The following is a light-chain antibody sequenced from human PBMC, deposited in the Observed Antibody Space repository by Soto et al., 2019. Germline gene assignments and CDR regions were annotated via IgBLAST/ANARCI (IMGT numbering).Light chain of an antibody. CDR2: ATS. J-gene: IGKJ1*01. CDR1: QSVSRTY. CDR3: QQYGRSGT. Sequence: EIVLTQSPGTLSLSPGERATLSFRASQSVSRTYLAWYQQKPVQAPRLLIYATSSRATGIPDRFSGSGSGTDFTLTISGLEPEDFAVYYCQQYGRSGTFGQGTKVDIK. V-gene: IGKV3-20*01.